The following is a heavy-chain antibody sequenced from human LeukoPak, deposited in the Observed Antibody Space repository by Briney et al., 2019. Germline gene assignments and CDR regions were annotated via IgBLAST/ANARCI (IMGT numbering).Heavy chain of an antibody. V-gene: IGHV1-2*06. Sequence: ASVKVSFKASGSTFSDYYLHWVRLAPGQGLEWMGRISPNSGGTDYAQKFQGKVTMTRDASISTVYMDLNRLRSDDTAIYYCARQLETTSWFDYWGQGTPVIVSS. CDR3: ARQLETTSWFDY. D-gene: IGHD2-2*01. J-gene: IGHJ4*02. CDR1: GSTFSDYY. CDR2: ISPNSGGT.